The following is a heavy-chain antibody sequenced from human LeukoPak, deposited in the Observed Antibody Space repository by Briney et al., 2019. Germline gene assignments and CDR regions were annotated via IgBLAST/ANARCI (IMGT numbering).Heavy chain of an antibody. V-gene: IGHV3-21*01. D-gene: IGHD3-22*01. Sequence: GGSLRLSCAASGFTFSSYSMNWVRQAPGKGLEWVSSISSSSSYIYYADSVKGRFTISRDNAKNSLYLQMNSLRAEDTAVYYCARDQGKPKTKYYYDSSGYYTGGYFDLWGRGTLVTVSS. J-gene: IGHJ2*01. CDR2: ISSSSSYI. CDR3: ARDQGKPKTKYYYDSSGYYTGGYFDL. CDR1: GFTFSSYS.